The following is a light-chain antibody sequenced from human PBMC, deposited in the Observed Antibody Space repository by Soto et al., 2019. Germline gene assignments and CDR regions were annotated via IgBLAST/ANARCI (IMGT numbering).Light chain of an antibody. J-gene: IGKJ5*01. CDR1: QFLSSD. Sequence: EVVFTQSPATLSLAPGERATLSCRASQFLSSDLALYQQKPGQPPRLLIYDTSNRATGIPARFSGSRSGTDFTLTISSLEPEDFGVYFCHQRNKFGQGTRLEIK. CDR2: DTS. CDR3: HQRNK. V-gene: IGKV3-11*01.